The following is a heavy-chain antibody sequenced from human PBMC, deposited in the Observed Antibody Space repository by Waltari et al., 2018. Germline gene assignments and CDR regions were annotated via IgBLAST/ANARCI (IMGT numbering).Heavy chain of an antibody. CDR3: ARGKAAAGTDAFDI. D-gene: IGHD6-13*01. J-gene: IGHJ3*02. V-gene: IGHV4-31*03. Sequence: QVQLQESGPGLVKPSQTLSLTCTVSGGSISSGGYYWSWIRQHPGKGLEWIGYIYYSGSTYYNPSLKSRVTISVDTSKNQSSLKLSSVTAADTAVYYCARGKAAAGTDAFDIWGQGTMVTVSS. CDR2: IYYSGST. CDR1: GGSISSGGYY.